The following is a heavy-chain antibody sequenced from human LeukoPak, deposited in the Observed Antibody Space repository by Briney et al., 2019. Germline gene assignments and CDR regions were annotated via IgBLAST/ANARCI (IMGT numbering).Heavy chain of an antibody. V-gene: IGHV3-23*01. CDR3: ATSMAQDVDAFHI. D-gene: IGHD2-21*01. CDR1: GFTFSSYD. J-gene: IGHJ3*02. Sequence: QPGGSLRLSCAASGFTFSSYDMTWVRQAPGRGLEWVSSIRPSGDNTYYGDSVKGRFTISRDNAKNSLYLQMNNLRAEDTAMFYCATSMAQDVDAFHIWGQGTMVTVSS. CDR2: IRPSGDNT.